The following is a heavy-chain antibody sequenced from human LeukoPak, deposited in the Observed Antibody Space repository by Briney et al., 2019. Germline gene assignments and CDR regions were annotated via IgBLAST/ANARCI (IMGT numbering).Heavy chain of an antibody. D-gene: IGHD5-18*01. CDR3: AKDPYSYGHDYFDY. V-gene: IGHV3-9*01. CDR1: GFTFDDYA. CDR2: FSWNSGSI. Sequence: PGRSLRLSCAASGFTFDDYAMHWVRQAPGKGLEWVSGFSWNSGSIGYADSVKGRFTISRDNAKNSLYLQMNSLRAEDTALYYCAKDPYSYGHDYFDYWGQGTLVTVSS. J-gene: IGHJ4*02.